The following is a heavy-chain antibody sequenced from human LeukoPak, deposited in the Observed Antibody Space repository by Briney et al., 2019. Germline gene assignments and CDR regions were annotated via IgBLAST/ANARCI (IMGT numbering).Heavy chain of an antibody. CDR1: GYTFTGYY. V-gene: IGHV1-2*02. Sequence: ASVKVSCKASGYTFTGYYMHWVRQAPGQGLEWMGWINPNSGGTNYAQKFQGRVTMTRDTSISTAYMEPSRLRSDDTAVYYCARYLGIEQLVDYWGQGTLVTVSS. D-gene: IGHD6-6*01. J-gene: IGHJ4*02. CDR3: ARYLGIEQLVDY. CDR2: INPNSGGT.